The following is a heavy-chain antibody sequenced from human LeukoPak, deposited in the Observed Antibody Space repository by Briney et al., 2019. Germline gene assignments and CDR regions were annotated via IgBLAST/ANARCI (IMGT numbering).Heavy chain of an antibody. CDR1: GFTFSSYE. V-gene: IGHV3-48*03. CDR2: ISSSGSTI. Sequence: GGSLRLSCAASGFTFSSYEMNWVRQAPGKGLEWVSYISSSGSTIYYADSVKGRFTISRDNAKNSLYLQMNSLRAEDAAVYYCAGGSGWYAYFDYWGQGTLVTVSS. CDR3: AGGSGWYAYFDY. D-gene: IGHD6-19*01. J-gene: IGHJ4*02.